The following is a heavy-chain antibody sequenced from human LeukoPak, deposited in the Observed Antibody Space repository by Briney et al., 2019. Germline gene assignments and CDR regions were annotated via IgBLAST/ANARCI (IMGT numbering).Heavy chain of an antibody. D-gene: IGHD3-3*01. CDR2: IYHSGST. CDR1: GYSISSGYY. Sequence: PSETLSLTRAVSGYSISSGYYWGWIRQPPGKGLEWIGSIYHSGSTYYNPSLKSRVTISVDTSKNQFSPKLSSVTAADTAVYYCARVPLRFLEPFDYWGQGTLVTVSS. V-gene: IGHV4-38-2*01. J-gene: IGHJ4*02. CDR3: ARVPLRFLEPFDY.